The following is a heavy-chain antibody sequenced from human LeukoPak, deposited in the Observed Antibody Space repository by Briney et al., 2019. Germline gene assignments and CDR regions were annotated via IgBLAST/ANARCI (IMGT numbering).Heavy chain of an antibody. D-gene: IGHD1/OR15-1a*01. CDR3: VRDDGTTKPC. Sequence: GGSLRLSCAASGFTLSSYWMSWVRQAPGKGLEWVANIKRDGSEKYYVDSVKGRFSISRDNAKNSLYLQMNSLRVEDTAVYYCVRDDGTTKPCWGQGTLVTVSS. CDR2: IKRDGSEK. V-gene: IGHV3-7*01. CDR1: GFTLSSYW. J-gene: IGHJ4*02.